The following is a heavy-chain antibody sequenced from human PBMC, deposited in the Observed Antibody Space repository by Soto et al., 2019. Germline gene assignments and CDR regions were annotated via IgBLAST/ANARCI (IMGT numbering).Heavy chain of an antibody. CDR1: GGSISSYY. D-gene: IGHD3-3*01. Sequence: PSETLSLTCTVSGGSISSYYWSWIRQPPGKGLEWIGYIYYSGSTNYNPSLKSRVTISVDTSKNQFSLKLNSVTAADTAVYYCARNRQYYDFWSGYGYYGMDVWGQGTTVTVSS. CDR3: ARNRQYYDFWSGYGYYGMDV. CDR2: IYYSGST. V-gene: IGHV4-59*01. J-gene: IGHJ6*02.